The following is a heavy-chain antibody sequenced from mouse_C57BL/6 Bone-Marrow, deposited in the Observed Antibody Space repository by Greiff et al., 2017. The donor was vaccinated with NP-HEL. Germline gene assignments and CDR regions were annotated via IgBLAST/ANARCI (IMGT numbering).Heavy chain of an antibody. J-gene: IGHJ4*01. CDR3: ARMAYYGSSYDAMDY. V-gene: IGHV1-81*01. CDR1: GYTFTSYG. D-gene: IGHD1-1*01. CDR2: IYPRSGNT. Sequence: QVQLQQSGAELARPGASVKLSCKASGYTFTSYGISWVKQRTGQGLEWIGEIYPRSGNTYYNEKFKGKATLTADKSSSPAYMELRSLTSEDSAVYFCARMAYYGSSYDAMDYWGQGTSVTVSS.